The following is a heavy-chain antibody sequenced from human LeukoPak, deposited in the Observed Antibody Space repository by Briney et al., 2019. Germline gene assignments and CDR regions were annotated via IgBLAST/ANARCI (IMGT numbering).Heavy chain of an antibody. J-gene: IGHJ4*02. D-gene: IGHD5-12*01. CDR2: IYYSGST. CDR3: ARGQYSGYAY. V-gene: IGHV4-59*01. Sequence: SETLSLTCTVSGGSISGYYWSWIRQPPGEGLEWIGYIYYSGSTNYNPSLKSRVTISVDTSKNQFSLKLSSVTAADTAVYYCARGQYSGYAYWGQGTLVTVSS. CDR1: GGSISGYY.